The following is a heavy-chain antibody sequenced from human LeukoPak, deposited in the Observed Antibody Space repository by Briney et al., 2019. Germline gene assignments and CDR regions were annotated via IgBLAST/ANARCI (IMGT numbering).Heavy chain of an antibody. CDR2: IYYSGST. CDR1: GDSISSYY. Sequence: WETLSLTCTVSGDSISSYYWSWIRQPPGKGLEWIGYIYYSGSTNYNPSLKSRVTISVDTSKNQFSLKLSSVTAADTAVYYCARGRAWYMDYWGQGTLVTVSS. V-gene: IGHV4-59*01. J-gene: IGHJ4*02. D-gene: IGHD6-19*01. CDR3: ARGRAWYMDY.